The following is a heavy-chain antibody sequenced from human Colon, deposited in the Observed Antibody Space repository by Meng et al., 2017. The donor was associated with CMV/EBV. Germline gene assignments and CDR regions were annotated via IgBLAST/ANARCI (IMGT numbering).Heavy chain of an antibody. CDR2: ISTSGSAI. V-gene: IGHV3-48*03. CDR1: KFTFSTYE. Sequence: GESLKFSCTASKFTFSTYEMHWVRQAPGKGLEWVSYISTSGSAIYYSDSVKGRFTISRDNAKNSLYLQMSSLRAEDTAVYYCARKGWNYREGFDFWGLGTMVTVSS. CDR3: ARKGWNYREGFDF. D-gene: IGHD3-16*02. J-gene: IGHJ3*01.